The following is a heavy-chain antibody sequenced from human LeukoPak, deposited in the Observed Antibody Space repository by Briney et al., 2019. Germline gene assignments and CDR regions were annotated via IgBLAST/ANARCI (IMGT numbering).Heavy chain of an antibody. Sequence: SSETLSLTCTVSGGSISSYYWSWIRQPPGKGLEWIGYIYTSGSTNYNPSLKSRVTISVDTSKSQFSLKLSSVTAADTAVYYCATRYGSGSGYYGMDVWGQGTTVTVSS. CDR3: ATRYGSGSGYYGMDV. CDR1: GGSISSYY. V-gene: IGHV4-4*09. D-gene: IGHD3-10*01. J-gene: IGHJ6*02. CDR2: IYTSGST.